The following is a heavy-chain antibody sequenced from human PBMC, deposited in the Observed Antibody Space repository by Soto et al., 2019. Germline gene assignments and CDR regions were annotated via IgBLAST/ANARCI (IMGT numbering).Heavy chain of an antibody. D-gene: IGHD3-16*01. Sequence: SETLSLTCTVSGGSISSYYWSWIRQPPGKGLEWIGYIYYSGSTNYNPSLKSRVTISVDTSKNQFSLKLSSVTAADTAVYYCAREHFGGIDYWGQGTLVTVSS. CDR1: GGSISSYY. CDR2: IYYSGST. J-gene: IGHJ4*02. CDR3: AREHFGGIDY. V-gene: IGHV4-59*01.